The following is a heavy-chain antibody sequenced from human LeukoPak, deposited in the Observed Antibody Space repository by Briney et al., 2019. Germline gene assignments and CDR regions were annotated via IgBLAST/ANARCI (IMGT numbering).Heavy chain of an antibody. CDR1: NYSISNSLY. J-gene: IGHJ6*03. V-gene: IGHV4-38-2*02. CDR3: ARGRYYYDSSGSPRDYYYMDV. CDR2: INHSGST. Sequence: SETLSLTCSGSNYSISNSLYWGWLRQPPGKGLEWIGEINHSGSTNYNSSLKSRVTISVDTSKNQFSLKLSSVTAADTAVYYCARGRYYYDSSGSPRDYYYMDVWGKGTTVTVSS. D-gene: IGHD3-22*01.